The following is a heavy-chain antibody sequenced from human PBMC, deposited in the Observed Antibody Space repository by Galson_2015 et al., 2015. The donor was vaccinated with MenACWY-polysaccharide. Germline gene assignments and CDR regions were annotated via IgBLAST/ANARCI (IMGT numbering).Heavy chain of an antibody. CDR3: AKDLRVGATAGSELDF. CDR2: ISGSGGST. CDR1: GFTFSSYG. V-gene: IGHV3-23*01. J-gene: IGHJ4*02. Sequence: SPRLSCAASGFTFSSYGMSWVRQAPGKGLEWVSSISGSGGSTFYADSVKGRFTISRDNSKNTLSLQVNSLRAEDTAKYYCAKDLRVGATAGSELDFWGQGTLVTVSS. D-gene: IGHD1-26*01.